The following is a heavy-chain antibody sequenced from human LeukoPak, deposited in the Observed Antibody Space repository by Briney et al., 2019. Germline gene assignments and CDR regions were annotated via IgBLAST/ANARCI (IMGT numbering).Heavy chain of an antibody. D-gene: IGHD3-22*01. CDR3: ARADYDSSGYFDY. Sequence: GASVKVSCKASGYTFTSYGISWVRQAPGQGLEWMGWISAYNGNTNYAQKLQGRVTMTTDTSTSTACMELRSLRSDDTAVYYCARADYDSSGYFDYWGQGTLVTVSS. V-gene: IGHV1-18*01. CDR1: GYTFTSYG. CDR2: ISAYNGNT. J-gene: IGHJ4*02.